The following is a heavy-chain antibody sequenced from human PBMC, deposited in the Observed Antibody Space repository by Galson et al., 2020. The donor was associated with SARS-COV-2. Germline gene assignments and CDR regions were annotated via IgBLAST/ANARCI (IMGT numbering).Heavy chain of an antibody. CDR1: GFTFSSYG. Sequence: QLGESLKISCAASGFTFSSYGMHWVRQAPGKGLEWVAVIWYDGSNKYYADSVKGRFTISRDNSKNTLYLQMNSLRAEDTAVYYCARDPIGDSSSWYRLGIVDYWGQGTLVTVSS. V-gene: IGHV3-33*01. CDR2: IWYDGSNK. CDR3: ARDPIGDSSSWYRLGIVDY. D-gene: IGHD6-13*01. J-gene: IGHJ4*02.